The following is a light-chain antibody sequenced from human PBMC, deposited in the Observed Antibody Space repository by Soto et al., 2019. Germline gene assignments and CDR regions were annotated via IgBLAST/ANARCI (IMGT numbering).Light chain of an antibody. CDR2: LEGSGSY. CDR3: ETWDSNTWV. Sequence: QAVVTQSSSASASLGSSVKLTCTLSSGHSSYIIAWHQQQPGKAPRYLMKLEGSGSYNKGSGVPDRFSGSSSVADRYLTISNLQSEDEADYYCETWDSNTWVFGGGTKLTVL. J-gene: IGLJ3*02. V-gene: IGLV4-60*03. CDR1: SGHSSYI.